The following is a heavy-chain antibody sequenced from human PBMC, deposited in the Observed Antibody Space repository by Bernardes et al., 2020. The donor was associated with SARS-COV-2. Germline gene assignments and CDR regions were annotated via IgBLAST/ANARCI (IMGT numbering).Heavy chain of an antibody. V-gene: IGHV3-15*01. CDR1: GFTFSNTW. CDR2: IKSTTNGGTR. CDR3: ATSSGGGYGWSGTFDY. D-gene: IGHD3-3*01. Sequence: GGSLRLSCAVSGFTFSNTWMSWVRQAPGKGLEWVGRIKSTTNGGTRDYAAAMEGRFSISRDDSRNTLYLQLNSLTTEDTAVYYCATSSGGGYGWSGTFDYWGQGTLVTVSS. J-gene: IGHJ4*02.